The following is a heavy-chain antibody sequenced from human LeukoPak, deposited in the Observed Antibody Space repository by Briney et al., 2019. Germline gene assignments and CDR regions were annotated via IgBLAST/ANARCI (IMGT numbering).Heavy chain of an antibody. CDR3: ALRRGYENVYVWDR. D-gene: IGHD5-12*01. Sequence: GGSLRLSCAASGITFSYAGMNWVRQAPGKGLEWVGRIKSKADGGTTDYAAPVKDRFTIARDDSKNTLYLQMNSLRAEDTAVYYFALRRGYENVYVWDRWGEGTMVTVSS. V-gene: IGHV3-15*01. CDR1: GITFSYAG. J-gene: IGHJ3*01. CDR2: IKSKADGGTT.